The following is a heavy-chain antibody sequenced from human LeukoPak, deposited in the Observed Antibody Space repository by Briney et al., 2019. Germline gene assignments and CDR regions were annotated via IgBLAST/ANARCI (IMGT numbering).Heavy chain of an antibody. D-gene: IGHD6-19*01. Sequence: GESLKIPRKGSGYSFTSYCIGWVRQVPGKGLEWMGSNYPGDSDTRYSPSFQGQVTISADKSISTAYRQWSSLKASDTAMYYCARHGSCGWGLPSHWYFDLWGRGTLVTVSS. J-gene: IGHJ2*01. CDR1: GYSFTSYC. V-gene: IGHV5-51*01. CDR2: NYPGDSDT. CDR3: ARHGSCGWGLPSHWYFDL.